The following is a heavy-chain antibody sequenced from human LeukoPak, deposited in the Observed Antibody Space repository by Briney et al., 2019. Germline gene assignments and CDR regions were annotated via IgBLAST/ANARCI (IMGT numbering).Heavy chain of an antibody. CDR1: GGSISSYY. D-gene: IGHD3-3*01. CDR2: IYTSGST. V-gene: IGHV4-4*07. Sequence: PSETLSLTCTVSGGSISSYYWSWIRQPAGKGLEWIGRIYTSGSTNYNPSLKSRVTMSVDTSKNQFSLKLSSVTAADTAVYYCARARSEGITIFGAVGPDAFDIWGQGTMVTVSS. J-gene: IGHJ3*02. CDR3: ARARSEGITIFGAVGPDAFDI.